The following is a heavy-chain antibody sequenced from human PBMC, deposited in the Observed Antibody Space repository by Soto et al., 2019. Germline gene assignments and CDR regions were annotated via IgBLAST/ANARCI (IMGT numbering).Heavy chain of an antibody. D-gene: IGHD5-18*01. J-gene: IGHJ4*02. CDR3: ARSARGFSYGKIDS. V-gene: IGHV3-21*01. Sequence: WVSLRLSCAASGFSFSTYSMNWVRPAPGKGLEWVSSITTSSSNTDYADSLKGRFSLSRDNAKNSLYLQMSNLRAEDTAVYYWARSARGFSYGKIDSWGQGPLVTVSS. CDR2: ITTSSSNT. CDR1: GFSFSTYS.